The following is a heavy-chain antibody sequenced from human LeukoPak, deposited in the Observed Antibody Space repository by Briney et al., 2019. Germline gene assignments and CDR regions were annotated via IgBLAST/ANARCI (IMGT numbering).Heavy chain of an antibody. CDR3: ARALDSSSSRYQAFEE. CDR1: GFTFSNYW. V-gene: IGHV3-7*01. CDR2: IKQDESEK. Sequence: AGGSLRLSCSASGFTFSNYWMSWVRQAPGKGLEWVANIKQDESEKYYVDSVKGRFTSSRENAKSSLCLQMNSLRAEDTAVYYCARALDSSSSRYQAFEEWGQGTLVTVSS. J-gene: IGHJ4*02. D-gene: IGHD2-2*01.